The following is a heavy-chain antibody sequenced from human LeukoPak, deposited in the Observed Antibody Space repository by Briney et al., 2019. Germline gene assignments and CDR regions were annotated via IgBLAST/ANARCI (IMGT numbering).Heavy chain of an antibody. CDR2: IYYSGST. V-gene: IGHV4-39*01. Sequence: SETLSLTCTVSGGSISSSSYYWGWIRQPPGKGLEWIGSIYYSGSTYYNPSLKSRVTISVDTSKNQFSLKLSSVTAADTAVYYCARRRNFDWFDPWGQGTLVTVSS. CDR3: ARRRNFDWFDP. J-gene: IGHJ5*02. D-gene: IGHD3-9*01. CDR1: GGSISSSSYY.